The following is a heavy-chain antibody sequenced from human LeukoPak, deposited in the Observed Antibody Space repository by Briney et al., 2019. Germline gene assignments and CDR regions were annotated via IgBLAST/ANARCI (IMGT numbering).Heavy chain of an antibody. CDR2: INPNSGGT. Sequence: GASVKVSCKASGYTFTGYYMHWVRQAPGQGLEWMGWINPNSGGTNYAQKFQGRVTMTRDTSISTAYMELSSLRSEDTAVYYCARAYYDSSGHLGDAFDIWGQGTMVTVSS. J-gene: IGHJ3*02. CDR1: GYTFTGYY. V-gene: IGHV1-2*02. D-gene: IGHD3-22*01. CDR3: ARAYYDSSGHLGDAFDI.